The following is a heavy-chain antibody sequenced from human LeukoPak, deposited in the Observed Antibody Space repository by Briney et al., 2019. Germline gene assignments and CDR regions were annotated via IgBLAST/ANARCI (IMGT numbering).Heavy chain of an antibody. V-gene: IGHV4-39*02. CDR2: IYYSGST. D-gene: IGHD3-3*01. J-gene: IGHJ4*02. Sequence: PSETLSLTCTVSGGSIGSSSYYWGWIRQPPGKGLEWIGSIYYSGSTYYNPSLKSRVTISVDTSKNQFSLKLSSVTAADTAVYYCARDFRRTDYYDFWSGYPKGHIDYWGQGTLVTVSS. CDR1: GGSIGSSSYY. CDR3: ARDFRRTDYYDFWSGYPKGHIDY.